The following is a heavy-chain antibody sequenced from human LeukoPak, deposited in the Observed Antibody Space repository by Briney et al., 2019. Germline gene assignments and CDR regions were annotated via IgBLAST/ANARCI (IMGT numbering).Heavy chain of an antibody. D-gene: IGHD2-2*01. J-gene: IGHJ4*02. CDR2: IRYDGSNK. CDR3: AKDLCSSTSCPIGY. Sequence: GGSLRLSCAASGFTFSSYGMHWVRQAPGKGLEWVAFIRYDGSNKYYADSVKGRFTISRDNSKNTLYLQMNSLRAEDTAVYYCAKDLCSSTSCPIGYWGQGTLVTVSS. CDR1: GFTFSSYG. V-gene: IGHV3-30*02.